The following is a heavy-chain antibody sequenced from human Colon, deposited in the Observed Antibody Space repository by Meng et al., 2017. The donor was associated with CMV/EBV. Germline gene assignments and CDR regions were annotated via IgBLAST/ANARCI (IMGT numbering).Heavy chain of an antibody. CDR3: ASIPRGILIRLFDF. Sequence: SETLSLTCTVSGGSISSYYWSWIRQPPGKGLEWIGYIYYSGSTNYNPSLKSRVTISGDTSKNQFSLKLSSVTAADTAVYYCASIPRGILIRLFDFWGQGTLVTVSS. D-gene: IGHD2-15*01. V-gene: IGHV4-59*12. J-gene: IGHJ4*02. CDR1: GGSISSYY. CDR2: IYYSGST.